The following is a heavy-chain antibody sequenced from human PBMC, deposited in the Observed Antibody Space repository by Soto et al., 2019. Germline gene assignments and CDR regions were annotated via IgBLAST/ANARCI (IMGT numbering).Heavy chain of an antibody. J-gene: IGHJ5*02. D-gene: IGHD1-26*01. CDR1: GYTFTSYG. CDR2: ISVYNGNK. V-gene: IGHV1-18*01. CDR3: ARVVGARGHGFDP. Sequence: QVQLVQSGAEVKKPGASVKVSCKASGYTFTSYGISWVRQAPGQGLEWMGRISVYNGNKNYAQKPXXRXPMTTATATSTAYMELRSLRADDPAVYYCARVVGARGHGFDPWGQGTMVTVSS.